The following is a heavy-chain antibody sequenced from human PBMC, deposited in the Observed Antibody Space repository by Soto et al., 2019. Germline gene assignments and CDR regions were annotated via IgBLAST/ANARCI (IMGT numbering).Heavy chain of an antibody. CDR3: AKDYYGSLSAPFYYGMDV. Sequence: VGSLRLSCAASGFTFSSYGMHWVRQAPGKGLEWVAVISYDGSNKYYADSVKGRFTISRDNSKNTLYLQMNSLRAEDTAVYYCAKDYYGSLSAPFYYGMDVWGQGTTVTVSS. D-gene: IGHD3-10*01. CDR1: GFTFSSYG. V-gene: IGHV3-30*18. CDR2: ISYDGSNK. J-gene: IGHJ6*02.